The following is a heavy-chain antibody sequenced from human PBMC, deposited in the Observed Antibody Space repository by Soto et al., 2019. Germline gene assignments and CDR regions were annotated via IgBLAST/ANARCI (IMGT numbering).Heavy chain of an antibody. Sequence: EVQLLESGGGLVQPGGSLRLSCAASGFTFSSYTLSWVRQAPGTGLEWVSSISTSGDTTSYADSVKGQFTISRDNTKNTLFLQMNSLRAEDTAVYYCRGVYDSSGVYFHHWGQGTLFTVSS. CDR3: RGVYDSSGVYFHH. J-gene: IGHJ1*01. CDR1: GFTFSSYT. V-gene: IGHV3-23*01. D-gene: IGHD3-22*01. CDR2: ISTSGDTT.